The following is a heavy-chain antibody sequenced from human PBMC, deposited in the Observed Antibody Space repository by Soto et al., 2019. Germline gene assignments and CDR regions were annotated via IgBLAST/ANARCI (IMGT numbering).Heavy chain of an antibody. CDR1: GFTFSSYA. CDR2: ISYDGTNK. J-gene: IGHJ6*02. D-gene: IGHD1-26*01. Sequence: QVQLVESGGGVVQPGGSLRLSCAASGFTFSSYAMHWVRQAPGKGLEWVAVISYDGTNKYYADPVKGRFTISRDNSKNPLDLQMTILRAEDTAVYYCARDSGYGMDVWGQGTTVTVSS. CDR3: ARDSGYGMDV. V-gene: IGHV3-30-3*01.